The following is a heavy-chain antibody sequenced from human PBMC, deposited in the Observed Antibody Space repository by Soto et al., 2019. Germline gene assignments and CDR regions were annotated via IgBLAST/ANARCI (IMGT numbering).Heavy chain of an antibody. D-gene: IGHD5-18*01. J-gene: IGHJ3*02. CDR2: ISYDGSNK. CDR1: GFTFSSYG. Sequence: QVQLVESGGGVVQPGRSLRLSCAASGFTFSSYGMHWVRQAPGKGLEWVAVISYDGSNKYYADSVKGRFTISRDNSKNTLYLQINSLRAEDTAVYYCANTVGYSYGSNAFDIWGQGTMVTVSS. CDR3: ANTVGYSYGSNAFDI. V-gene: IGHV3-30*18.